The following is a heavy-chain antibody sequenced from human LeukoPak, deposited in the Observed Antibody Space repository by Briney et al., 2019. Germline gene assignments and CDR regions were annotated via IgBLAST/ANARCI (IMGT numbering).Heavy chain of an antibody. CDR3: THSVIRQSWITNSD. Sequence: SGPTLVNPTQTLTLTCTFSGFTLSTSGVGVGWIRQPPGKALEWIALIYWDGDKRYRPSLKNRLTITKDTSKNQVVLTMTKVDPVDTATYFCTHSVIRQSWITNSDWGQGTLVTVSS. D-gene: IGHD3-16*02. CDR1: GFTLSTSGVG. J-gene: IGHJ4*02. V-gene: IGHV2-5*02. CDR2: IYWDGDK.